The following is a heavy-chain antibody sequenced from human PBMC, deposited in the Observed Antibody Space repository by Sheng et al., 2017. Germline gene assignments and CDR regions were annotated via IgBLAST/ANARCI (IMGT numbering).Heavy chain of an antibody. CDR2: ISGSGGST. CDR3: AKSYSPHPNYYYYYYMDV. D-gene: IGHD3-16*01. J-gene: IGHJ6*03. V-gene: IGHV3-23*04. CDR1: GFTFSSYG. Sequence: EVQLVESGGGLVQPGGTLRLSCAASGFTFSSYGMSWVRQAPGKGLEWVSAISGSGGSTYYADSVKGRFTISRDNSKNTLYLQMNSLRAEDTAVYYCAKSYSPHPNYYYYYYMDVWGKGTTVTVSS.